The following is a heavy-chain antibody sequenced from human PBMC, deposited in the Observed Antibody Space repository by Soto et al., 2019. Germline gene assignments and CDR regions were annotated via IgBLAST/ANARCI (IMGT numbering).Heavy chain of an antibody. CDR3: AAQIRVVVAPFDF. CDR1: QFTFTNYA. D-gene: IGHD2-15*01. V-gene: IGHV3-23*01. J-gene: IGHJ4*02. Sequence: GGSLRLSCAASQFTFTNYAMSWVRQAPGKGLEWVSSISSGGGGTYYADSVKGRFTISRDNTKNTLSLQMTSLRAEDTAIYYCAAQIRVVVAPFDFWGQGTLVTVSS. CDR2: ISSGGGGT.